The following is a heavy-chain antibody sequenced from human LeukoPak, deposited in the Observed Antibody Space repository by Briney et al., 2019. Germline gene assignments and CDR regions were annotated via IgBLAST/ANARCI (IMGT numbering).Heavy chain of an antibody. CDR2: INTDGRTI. Sequence: GGSLRLSCAASGFTFSRYWMHWVRQAPGRGLVWVSRINTDGRTITYADSVKGRFTISRDNAKNTLYLQMNSLRAEDTAVYYCVRSAFLTTEFYFDYWGHGTLVTVSS. D-gene: IGHD4-11*01. J-gene: IGHJ4*01. V-gene: IGHV3-74*01. CDR3: VRSAFLTTEFYFDY. CDR1: GFTFSRYW.